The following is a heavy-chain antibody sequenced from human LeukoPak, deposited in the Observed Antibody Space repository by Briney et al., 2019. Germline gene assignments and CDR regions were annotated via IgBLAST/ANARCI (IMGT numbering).Heavy chain of an antibody. D-gene: IGHD6-19*01. V-gene: IGHV3-9*01. CDR2: ISSNSGSI. Sequence: GGSLRLSCAASGFTFDDYAMHWVRQAPGKGLEWVSGISSNSGSIGYADSVKGRFTISRDSAKSSLYLQMNSLRAEDTALYYCAKDRVHYSSGPDYWGQGTLVTVSS. CDR3: AKDRVHYSSGPDY. CDR1: GFTFDDYA. J-gene: IGHJ4*02.